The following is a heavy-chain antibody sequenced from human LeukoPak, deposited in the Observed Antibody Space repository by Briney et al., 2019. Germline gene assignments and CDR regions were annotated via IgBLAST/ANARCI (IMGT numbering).Heavy chain of an antibody. V-gene: IGHV4-38-2*02. CDR3: ARAILEYQHPYYFDY. CDR1: AYSISSGYY. J-gene: IGHJ4*02. D-gene: IGHD2-2*01. CDR2: IYHSGST. Sequence: SGTLSLTXTVSAYSISSGYYWGWIRQPPGKGLEWIGSIYHSGSTYYNPSLESRVTISVDTSKNQFSLKLRSVTAADTAVYYCARAILEYQHPYYFDYWGQGTLVTVSS.